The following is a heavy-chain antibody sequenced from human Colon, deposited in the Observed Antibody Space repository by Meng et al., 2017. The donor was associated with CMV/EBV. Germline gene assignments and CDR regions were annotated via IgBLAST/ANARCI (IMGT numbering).Heavy chain of an antibody. D-gene: IGHD1-7*01. J-gene: IGHJ6*02. V-gene: IGHV1-18*01. Sequence: ASVKVSCKASGYTFTSYGISWVRQAPGQGLEWMGWISAYNGNTNYAQKLQGRVTMTTDTSTSTAYMELRSLRSDDTAVYYCARAYSGTTEGDHYYGMDVWGQGTTVTVSS. CDR3: ARAYSGTTEGDHYYGMDV. CDR2: ISAYNGNT. CDR1: GYTFTSYG.